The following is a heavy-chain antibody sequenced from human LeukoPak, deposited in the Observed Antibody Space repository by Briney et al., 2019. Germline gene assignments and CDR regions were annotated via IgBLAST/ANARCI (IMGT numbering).Heavy chain of an antibody. J-gene: IGHJ4*02. CDR2: INPSGGST. D-gene: IGHD4-23*01. CDR3: ARVKSEAYGGNPTGYFDY. V-gene: IGHV1-46*01. CDR1: GYTFTSYY. Sequence: ASVKASCKASGYTFTSYYMRWVRQAPGQGLEWMGIINPSGGSTSYAQKFQGRVTMTRDTSTSTVYMELSSLRSEDTAVYYCARVKSEAYGGNPTGYFDYWGQGTLVTVSS.